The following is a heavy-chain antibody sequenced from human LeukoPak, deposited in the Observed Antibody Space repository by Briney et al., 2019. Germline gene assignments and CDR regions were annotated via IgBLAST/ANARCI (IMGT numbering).Heavy chain of an antibody. CDR3: ARVGYGDYLSYYGMDV. CDR1: GGSISNYY. CDR2: IYYSGST. Sequence: PSETLSLTCTVSGGSISNYYWSWIRQPPGKGLEWIGNIYYSGSTNYNPSLKSRVTISVDTSKNQFSLSVSSVTAADTAVYYCARVGYGDYLSYYGMDVWGQGTTVTVSS. V-gene: IGHV4-59*01. D-gene: IGHD4-17*01. J-gene: IGHJ6*02.